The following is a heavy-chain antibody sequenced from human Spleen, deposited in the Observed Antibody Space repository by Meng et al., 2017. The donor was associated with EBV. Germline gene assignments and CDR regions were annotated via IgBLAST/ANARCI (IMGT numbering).Heavy chain of an antibody. V-gene: IGHV4-4*02. D-gene: IGHD3-10*01. CDR2: IYESGTT. Sequence: QVQLQEVGPGPVRPSGTLSLTRRASCGSISNSNWWSWVRQPPGKGLEWIGEIYESGTTNYNQSLRSRVTMSIDESKNQFSLKLTSVTAADTAVYYCARDGRNGAYGSYWFDPWGRGTLVTVSS. CDR1: CGSISNSNW. J-gene: IGHJ5*02. CDR3: ARDGRNGAYGSYWFDP.